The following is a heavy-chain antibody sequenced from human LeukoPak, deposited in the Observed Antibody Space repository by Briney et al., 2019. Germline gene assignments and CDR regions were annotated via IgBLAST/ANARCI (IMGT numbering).Heavy chain of an antibody. CDR3: AREGPGSLVVTGEYYYYGMDV. CDR1: GFPFNRYA. D-gene: IGHD1-14*01. J-gene: IGHJ6*02. Sequence: GGSLRLSCAASGFPFNRYAMYWVRQAPGKGLECLAVISHDGSGKQYADSVKGRLNISRDNSKNTLYVQLNSLRAEDTAMYYCAREGPGSLVVTGEYYYYGMDVWGQGTTVTVSS. V-gene: IGHV3-30*03. CDR2: ISHDGSGK.